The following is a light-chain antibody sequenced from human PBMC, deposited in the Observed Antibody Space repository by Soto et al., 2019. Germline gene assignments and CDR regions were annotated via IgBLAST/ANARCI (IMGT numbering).Light chain of an antibody. CDR1: QSIARY. J-gene: IGKJ5*01. CDR2: GAS. V-gene: IGKV1-33*01. Sequence: DIQMPQSPSSLSASVGDRVTITCRASQSIARYLNWYQQKPGKAPNLLIYGASNLETGVPSRFSGSGSGTDFTFTISSLQAEDIGTYFCQQYDSVFTFGQGTRLEIK. CDR3: QQYDSVFT.